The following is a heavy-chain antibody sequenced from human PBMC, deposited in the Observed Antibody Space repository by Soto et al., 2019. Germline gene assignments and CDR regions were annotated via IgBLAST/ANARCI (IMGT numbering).Heavy chain of an antibody. CDR1: GFTFSTYG. CDR3: AKDPNPNSGSLNWFDP. CDR2: ITYDGNDK. J-gene: IGHJ5*02. V-gene: IGHV3-30*18. Sequence: QVHLVESGGGVVQPGRSLRLSCAASGFTFSTYGMHWVRQAPGKGLEWVAVITYDGNDKNYGDSVKGRFTISRDNSRNTLYLQMNRLGAEDTAVYYCAKDPNPNSGSLNWFDPWGQGTLVTVSS. D-gene: IGHD1-26*01.